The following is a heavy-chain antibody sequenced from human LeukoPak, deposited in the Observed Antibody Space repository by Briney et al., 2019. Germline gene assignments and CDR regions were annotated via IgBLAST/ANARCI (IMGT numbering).Heavy chain of an antibody. CDR2: ISGSGGST. D-gene: IGHD6-19*01. Sequence: AGGCLSLSCAASGFTFSTYAMSWVRQAPGKGLEWVSAISGSGGSTYYADSVKGRFTISRDNSKNTLYLQMNSLRAEDTAVYYCAKGEAVATARGFDYWGQGTLVTVSS. CDR3: AKGEAVATARGFDY. CDR1: GFTFSTYA. J-gene: IGHJ4*02. V-gene: IGHV3-23*01.